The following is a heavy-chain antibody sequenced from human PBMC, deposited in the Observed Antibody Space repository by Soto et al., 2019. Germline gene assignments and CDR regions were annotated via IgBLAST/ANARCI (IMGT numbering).Heavy chain of an antibody. J-gene: IGHJ5*02. CDR1: GFSFSSYA. CDR2: ISGSGGST. Sequence: RGSLRLSCAASGFSFSSYAMSWVRQAPGKGLEWVSAISGSGGSTYYADSVKGRFTISRDNSKNTLYLQMNSLRAEDTAVYYCAKGLLIVVVPAAMSLAPWGQGTLVTVSS. V-gene: IGHV3-23*01. CDR3: AKGLLIVVVPAAMSLAP. D-gene: IGHD2-2*01.